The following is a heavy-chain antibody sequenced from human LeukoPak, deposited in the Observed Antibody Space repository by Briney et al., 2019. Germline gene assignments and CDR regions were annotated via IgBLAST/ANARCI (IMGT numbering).Heavy chain of an antibody. CDR3: AADTSGYRIFNY. D-gene: IGHD3-22*01. V-gene: IGHV4-31*03. CDR1: GGSISSGGYY. CDR2: IYYSGST. Sequence: PSETLSLTCTVSGGSISSGGYYWSWIRQHPGKGLEWIGYIYYSGSTYYNPSLKSRVTISVDTSKNQFSLKLSSVTAADTAVYYCAADTSGYRIFNYRGQGTLVTVSS. J-gene: IGHJ4*02.